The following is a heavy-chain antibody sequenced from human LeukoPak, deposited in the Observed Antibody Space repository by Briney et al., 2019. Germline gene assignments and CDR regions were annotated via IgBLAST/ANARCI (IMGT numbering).Heavy chain of an antibody. CDR2: ISGSGGSA. CDR3: AKRGSSTWYGDFDY. Sequence: GGSLRLSCAVSGFTFSSYAMGWVRQAPGKGLEWVSGISGSGGSADYADSVRGRFTISRDNSKNMLYLQMNSLRAEDTALYHCAKRGSSTWYGDFDYWGQGTLVTVSS. D-gene: IGHD6-13*01. CDR1: GFTFSSYA. J-gene: IGHJ4*02. V-gene: IGHV3-23*01.